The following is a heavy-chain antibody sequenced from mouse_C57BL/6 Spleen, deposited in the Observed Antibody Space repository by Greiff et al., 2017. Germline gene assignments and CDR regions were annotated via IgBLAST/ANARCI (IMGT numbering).Heavy chain of an antibody. V-gene: IGHV14-4*01. J-gene: IGHJ4*01. Sequence: VQLQQSGAELVRPGASVKLSCTASGFNITDYYMHWVKQRPEQGLEWIGWIDPGNGDTEYASKFQGKATMTADTSSNTAYLQLSSLTSEDTAVYYETAAPRITTVVAAGDYWGQGTSVTVSA. CDR1: GFNITDYY. D-gene: IGHD1-1*01. CDR2: IDPGNGDT. CDR3: TAAPRITTVVAAGDY.